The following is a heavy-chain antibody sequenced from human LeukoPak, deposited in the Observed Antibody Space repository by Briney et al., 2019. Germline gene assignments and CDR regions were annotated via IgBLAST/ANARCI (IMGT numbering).Heavy chain of an antibody. J-gene: IGHJ4*02. Sequence: GGSLRLSCAASGFTFSSYAMSWVRQAPGKGLEGVSVISGSGGSTYYADSVKGRFTISRDNSKNTLYLQMNSLRAEDTAVYFCAKNKPGIAVAMDYWGQGTLVTVSS. CDR3: AKNKPGIAVAMDY. CDR2: ISGSGGST. V-gene: IGHV3-23*01. D-gene: IGHD6-19*01. CDR1: GFTFSSYA.